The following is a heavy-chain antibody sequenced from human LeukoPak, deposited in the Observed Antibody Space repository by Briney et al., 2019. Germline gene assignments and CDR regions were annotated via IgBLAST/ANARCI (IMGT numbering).Heavy chain of an antibody. CDR1: GFTFSSYW. J-gene: IGHJ5*02. Sequence: PGGSLRLSCVASGFTFSSYWMHWVRQAPGKGLVWVSRINSDVVSTSYADSVKGRFPISSDNAKNTLYLQINSLRAEDTAVYYCASTGITMLNWFDPWGQGTLVTVSS. D-gene: IGHD3-10*02. CDR3: ASTGITMLNWFDP. V-gene: IGHV3-74*01. CDR2: INSDVVST.